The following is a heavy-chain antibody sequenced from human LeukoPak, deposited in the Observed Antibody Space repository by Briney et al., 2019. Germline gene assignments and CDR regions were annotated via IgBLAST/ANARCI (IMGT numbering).Heavy chain of an antibody. CDR1: GGSISSSNYY. CDR2: IYYSGST. Sequence: SETLSLTCTVSGGSISSSNYYWGLIRQPPGKGLEWIWSIYYSGSTYYNPSLKSRVTISVDTSKNQFSLKLSSVTAADTAVYYCARASRPAYWSGGGYFDYWGQGTLVTVSS. D-gene: IGHD1-1*01. J-gene: IGHJ4*02. CDR3: ARASRPAYWSGGGYFDY. V-gene: IGHV4-39*01.